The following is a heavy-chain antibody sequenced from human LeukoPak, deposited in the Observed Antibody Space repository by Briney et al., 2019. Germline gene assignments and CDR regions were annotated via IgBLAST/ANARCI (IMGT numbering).Heavy chain of an antibody. CDR3: ATSRTFDY. CDR1: GFTFSSYA. CDR2: INSDGSST. V-gene: IGHV3-74*01. Sequence: GGSLRLSCAASGFTFSSYAMHWVRQVPGKGLVWVARINSDGSSTSYADSVKGRFAISRDNAKSTLYLQMSSLRAEDTAVYYCATSRTFDYWGQGTLVTVSS. J-gene: IGHJ4*02.